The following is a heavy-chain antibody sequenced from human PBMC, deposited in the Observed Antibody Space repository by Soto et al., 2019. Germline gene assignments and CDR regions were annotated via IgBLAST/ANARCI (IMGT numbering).Heavy chain of an antibody. CDR3: ARSLSPRPLLWFGELLSYFDY. V-gene: IGHV4-39*01. CDR2: IYYTGNT. D-gene: IGHD3-10*01. J-gene: IGHJ4*02. CDR1: GGSISGSDYY. Sequence: SETLSLTCTVSGGSISGSDYYWGWIRQPPGKGLEWIGSIYYTGNTYYKSSLKSRVTISVDTSKNQFSLKLSSVTAADTAVYYCARSLSPRPLLWFGELLSYFDYWGQGTRVTV.